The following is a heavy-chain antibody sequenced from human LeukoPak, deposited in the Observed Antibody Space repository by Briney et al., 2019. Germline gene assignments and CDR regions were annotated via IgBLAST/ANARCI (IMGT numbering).Heavy chain of an antibody. D-gene: IGHD3-16*01. CDR1: GFTFITYS. CDR3: ARRSEFGVLYYMDV. Sequence: GGCLRLSCAASGFTFITYSINSVRPPPGKGLEWVSYISGRSGTIYYADSVKGRFTISRDNAKNSLYLQMNSLRAEDTAVYYCARRSEFGVLYYMDVWGKGTTVTVSS. J-gene: IGHJ6*03. CDR2: ISGRSGTI. V-gene: IGHV3-48*01.